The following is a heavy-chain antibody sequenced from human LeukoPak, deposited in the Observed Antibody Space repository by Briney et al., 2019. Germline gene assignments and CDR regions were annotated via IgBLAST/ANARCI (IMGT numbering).Heavy chain of an antibody. CDR1: GFTFSSYA. V-gene: IGHV3-23*01. D-gene: IGHD3-3*01. Sequence: GGSLRLSCAASGFTFSSYAMSWVRQAPGKGLEWVSAISGSGGSTYYADSVKGRFAISRDNSKNTLYLQMNSLRAEDTAVYYCARGQYYDFWSGYYTGYFDYWGQGTLVTVSS. CDR2: ISGSGGST. CDR3: ARGQYYDFWSGYYTGYFDY. J-gene: IGHJ4*02.